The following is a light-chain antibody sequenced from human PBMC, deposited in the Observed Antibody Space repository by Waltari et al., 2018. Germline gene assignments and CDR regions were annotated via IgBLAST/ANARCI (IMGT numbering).Light chain of an antibody. V-gene: IGLV1-36*01. Sequence: QTVLTQPPSASEAARKSVTISCSGSSSHIGSNSVSWYQQLPETAPKLLIYYSDRRASGFSDRCSGSKSGTSASLAISGLQTEDEADYYCAAWDDSLSGWVFGGGTRLTVL. J-gene: IGLJ3*02. CDR2: YSD. CDR1: SSHIGSNS. CDR3: AAWDDSLSGWV.